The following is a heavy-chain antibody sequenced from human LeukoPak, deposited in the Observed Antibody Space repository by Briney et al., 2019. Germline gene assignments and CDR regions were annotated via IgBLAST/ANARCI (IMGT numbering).Heavy chain of an antibody. D-gene: IGHD3-22*01. CDR3: ARGRMIRRFDP. CDR2: INHSGST. Sequence: SETLSLTCAVYGGSFSGYYWSWIRQPPGKGLEWIGEINHSGSTNYNPSLKSRVTISVDTSKNQFSLKLSSVTAADTAVYYCARGRMIRRFDPWGQGTLVTVSS. V-gene: IGHV4-34*01. CDR1: GGSFSGYY. J-gene: IGHJ5*02.